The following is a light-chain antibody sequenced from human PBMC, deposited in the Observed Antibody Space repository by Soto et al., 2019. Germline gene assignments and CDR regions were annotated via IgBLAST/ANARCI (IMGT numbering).Light chain of an antibody. CDR3: QQYHDWPPWT. J-gene: IGKJ1*01. V-gene: IGKV3-15*01. Sequence: EIVMTQSPATLSVSPGERATLSCGASQSVSSNLAWYQQKPGQAPRLLIYGASTRATGIPTRFSGRGSGTEFTLTISRLQSDDFALYYCQQYHDWPPWTFGRGTKVEVK. CDR1: QSVSSN. CDR2: GAS.